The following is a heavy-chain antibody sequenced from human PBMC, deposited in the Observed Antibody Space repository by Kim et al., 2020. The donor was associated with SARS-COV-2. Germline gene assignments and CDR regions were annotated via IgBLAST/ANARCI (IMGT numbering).Heavy chain of an antibody. CDR3: AVAGTNGNYYYYYGMDV. CDR2: TYYRSKWYN. V-gene: IGHV6-1*01. Sequence: SQTLSLTCAISGDSVSSNSAAWNWIRQSPSRGLEWLGRTYYRSKWYNDYAVSVKSRITINPDTSKNQFSLQLNSVTPEDTAVYYCAVAGTNGNYYYYYGMDVWGQGTTVTVSS. J-gene: IGHJ6*02. D-gene: IGHD6-19*01. CDR1: GDSVSSNSAA.